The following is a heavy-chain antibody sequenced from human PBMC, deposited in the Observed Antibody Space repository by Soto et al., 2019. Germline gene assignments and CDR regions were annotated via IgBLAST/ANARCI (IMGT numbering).Heavy chain of an antibody. CDR3: ARGSSYSFGQLLDY. CDR1: GFSFTNYW. D-gene: IGHD1-26*01. V-gene: IGHV5-51*01. J-gene: IGHJ4*02. Sequence: EVQLVQSGAQVKKPGESLKISCKSSGFSFTNYWIGWVRQMPGKGLEWMGIIYPGDSDTRYRPPFQGQVTISADKSLSTAYLQWSSLKPSDTAIYYCARGSSYSFGQLLDYWGQGTLVTVSS. CDR2: IYPGDSDT.